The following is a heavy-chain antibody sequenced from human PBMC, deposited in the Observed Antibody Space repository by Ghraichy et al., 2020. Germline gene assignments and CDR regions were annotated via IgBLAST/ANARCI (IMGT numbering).Heavy chain of an antibody. J-gene: IGHJ4*02. CDR3: AREGDGYNDNGEVD. CDR1: GGSISSYY. D-gene: IGHD5-24*01. CDR2: IYYSGST. V-gene: IGHV4-59*01. Sequence: SETLSLTCTVSGGSISSYYWSWIRQPPGKGLEWIGYIYYSGSTNYNPSLKSRVTISVDTSKNQFSLKLSSVTAADTAVYYCAREGDGYNDNGEVDWGQGTLVTVSS.